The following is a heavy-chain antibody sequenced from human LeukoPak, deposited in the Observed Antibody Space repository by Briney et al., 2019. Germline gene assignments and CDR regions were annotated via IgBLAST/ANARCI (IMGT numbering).Heavy chain of an antibody. D-gene: IGHD3-16*01. J-gene: IGHJ3*01. Sequence: GGSLRLSCAASGFTFNTAWMHWVRQAPGKGLVWVSRIYSDGSATTYAEFVKGRFTISRDNAKNTLYLQMNSLRIEDTAVYYCAKDSGHSFSYWGQGTKVTVSA. CDR1: GFTFNTAW. CDR2: IYSDGSAT. CDR3: AKDSGHSFSY. V-gene: IGHV3-74*03.